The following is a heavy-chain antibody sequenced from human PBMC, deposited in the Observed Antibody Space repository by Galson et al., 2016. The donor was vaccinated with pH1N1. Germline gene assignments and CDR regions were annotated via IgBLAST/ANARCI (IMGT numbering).Heavy chain of an antibody. CDR1: GFAFNYFA. J-gene: IGHJ5*02. D-gene: IGHD3-10*01. CDR3: AEEGRWYGGNWFDP. CDR2: INGRGSST. Sequence: SLRLSCAASGFAFNYFAMTWVRQAPGKGLVWVSSINGRGSSTYYADSVKGRFTISRDNSRSTLYLQLSALTVDDTAVYYCAEEGRWYGGNWFDPWGQGTLVTVSS. V-gene: IGHV3-23*01.